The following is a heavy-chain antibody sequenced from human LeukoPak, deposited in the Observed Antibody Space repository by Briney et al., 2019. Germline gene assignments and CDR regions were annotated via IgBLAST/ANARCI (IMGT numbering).Heavy chain of an antibody. CDR1: GFTVSRDY. D-gene: IGHD3-10*01. V-gene: IGHV3-53*04. Sequence: GGSLRLTCAASGFTVSRDYMSWVRQAPGRGLEWVSTIYRDVGTYYADSVKGRFPISRYDSKNTVYLQLNSVTPEDTAVDYCGRDPGHPNGVGVWGHGTTVTISS. J-gene: IGHJ6*01. CDR2: IYRDVGT. CDR3: GRDPGHPNGVGV.